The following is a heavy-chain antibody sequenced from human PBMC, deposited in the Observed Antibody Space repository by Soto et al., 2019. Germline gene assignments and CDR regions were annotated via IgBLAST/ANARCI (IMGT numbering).Heavy chain of an antibody. CDR2: INPHGGST. Sequence: VASVKVSGTAPGDTFTSYYLNWVRQAPGQGLEWMGVINPHGGSTKYAQKFQGRITMTRDTSRSTVYMELGSLRSDDTAIYYCARSSGGNFGIIIEGSNWFDPWGQGTLVTVSS. CDR1: GDTFTSYY. J-gene: IGHJ5*02. V-gene: IGHV1-46*01. D-gene: IGHD3-3*01. CDR3: ARSSGGNFGIIIEGSNWFDP.